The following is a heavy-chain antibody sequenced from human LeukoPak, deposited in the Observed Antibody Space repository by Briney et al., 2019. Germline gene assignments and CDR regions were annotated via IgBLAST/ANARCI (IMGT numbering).Heavy chain of an antibody. CDR3: ARERRVVVVPAAIVAYFDY. CDR2: IWYDGSNK. D-gene: IGHD2-2*02. V-gene: IGHV3-33*01. Sequence: GRSLGLSCAASGFTFSSYGMHWVRQAPGKGLEWVAVIWYDGSNKYYADSVKGRFTISRDNSKNTLYLQMNSLRAEDTAVYYCARERRVVVVPAAIVAYFDYWGQGTLVTVSS. J-gene: IGHJ4*02. CDR1: GFTFSSYG.